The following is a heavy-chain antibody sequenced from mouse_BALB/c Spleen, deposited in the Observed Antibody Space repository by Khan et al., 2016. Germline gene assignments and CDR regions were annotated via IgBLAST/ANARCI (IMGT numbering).Heavy chain of an antibody. J-gene: IGHJ3*01. CDR3: AEDYYGSNWFAY. CDR2: INTNTGEP. CDR1: GYTFTNYG. V-gene: IGHV9-3*02. D-gene: IGHD1-1*01. Sequence: QIQLVQSGPELKKPGETVKISCKASGYTFTNYGMNWVKQAPGKGLKWMGWINTNTGEPTYAEEFKGRFAFSLETSARPAYLQINNLKNEDTATYCCAEDYYGSNWFAYWGQGTLVTVSA.